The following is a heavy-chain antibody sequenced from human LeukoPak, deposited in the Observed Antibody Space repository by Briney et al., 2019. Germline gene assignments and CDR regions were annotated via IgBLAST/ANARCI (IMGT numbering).Heavy chain of an antibody. Sequence: GGSLRLSCAASGFTFSSYGMHWVRQAPGKGLEWVAVISYDGSNKYYADSVKGRFTISRDNSKNTLYLQMNSLRAEDTAVYYCARTYCGGDTYACAFDIWGQGTMVTVSS. CDR3: ARTYCGGDTYACAFDI. J-gene: IGHJ3*02. V-gene: IGHV3-30*03. CDR1: GFTFSSYG. CDR2: ISYDGSNK. D-gene: IGHD2-21*02.